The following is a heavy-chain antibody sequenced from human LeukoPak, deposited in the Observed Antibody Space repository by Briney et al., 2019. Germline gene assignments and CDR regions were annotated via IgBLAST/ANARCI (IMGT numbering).Heavy chain of an antibody. CDR3: AKDSGYCTNGVCYTINY. V-gene: IGHV3-43D*03. CDR2: ISWDGGST. CDR1: GFTFDDYA. Sequence: GGSLRLSCAASGFTFDDYAMHWVRQAPGKGLEWVSLISWDGGSTYYADSVKGRFTISRDNSKNSLYLQMNSLRAEDTALYYCAKDSGYCTNGVCYTINYWGQGTLVTVSS. J-gene: IGHJ4*02. D-gene: IGHD2-8*01.